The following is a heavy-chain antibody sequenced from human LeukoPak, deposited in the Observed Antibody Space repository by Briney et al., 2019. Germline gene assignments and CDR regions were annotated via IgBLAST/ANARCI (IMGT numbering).Heavy chain of an antibody. CDR1: GGSFSGYY. J-gene: IGHJ5*02. CDR2: INHSRST. Sequence: SETLSLTCAVYGGSFSGYYWSWIRQPPGKGLEWIGEINHSRSTNYNPSLKSRVTISVDTSKNQFSLKLSSVTAADTAVYYCAREAPNPPFDPWGQGTLVTVSS. V-gene: IGHV4-34*01. CDR3: AREAPNPPFDP.